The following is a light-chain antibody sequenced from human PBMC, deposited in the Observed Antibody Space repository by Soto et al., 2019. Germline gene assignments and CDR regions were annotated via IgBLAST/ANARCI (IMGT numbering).Light chain of an antibody. J-gene: IGLJ1*01. Sequence: QSALTQPPSVSGAPGQRVTISCTGSISNIGAGYDVHWYQRLPGTAPKLLIYGNSNRPSGVPDRFSGSKSGTSASLAITGLQAEDEADYYCQSYDSSLSGSYVFGTGTKVTVL. CDR3: QSYDSSLSGSYV. CDR2: GNS. V-gene: IGLV1-40*01. CDR1: ISNIGAGYD.